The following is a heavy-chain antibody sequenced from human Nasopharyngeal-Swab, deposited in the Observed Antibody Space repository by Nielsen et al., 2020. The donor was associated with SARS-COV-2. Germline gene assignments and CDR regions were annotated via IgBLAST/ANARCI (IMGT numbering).Heavy chain of an antibody. V-gene: IGHV3-15*01. CDR2: IKSKTDGGTT. D-gene: IGHD6-19*01. J-gene: IGHJ4*02. CDR3: TTGRYSSGWRGKTYYFDY. Sequence: VRQAPGKGLEWVGRIKSKTDGGTTDYAAPVKGRFTISRDDSKNTLYQQMNSLKTEDTAVYYCTTGRYSSGWRGKTYYFDYWGQGTLVAVSS.